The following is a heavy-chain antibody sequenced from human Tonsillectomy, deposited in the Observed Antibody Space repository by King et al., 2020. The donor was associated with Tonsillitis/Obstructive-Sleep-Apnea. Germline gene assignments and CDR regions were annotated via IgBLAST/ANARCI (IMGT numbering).Heavy chain of an antibody. CDR1: GYSFTTYW. CDR3: AKAAEWFGGLSKGGMDV. Sequence: EVQLVEPGAEVKKPGESLKISCKGSGYSFTTYWIGWVRQMPGKGLEWMGIIYPGDSDTRYSPSFQGRVTISADKSISAAYLQWSSRKASDTAMYYCAKAAEWFGGLSKGGMDVWGQGTTVTVSS. J-gene: IGHJ6*01. D-gene: IGHD3-10*01. V-gene: IGHV5-51*03. CDR2: IYPGDSDT.